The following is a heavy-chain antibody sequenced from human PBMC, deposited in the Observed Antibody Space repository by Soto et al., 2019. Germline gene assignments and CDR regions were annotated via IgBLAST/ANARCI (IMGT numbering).Heavy chain of an antibody. CDR3: TTTRPGTNVFDN. J-gene: IGHJ3*02. V-gene: IGHV3-15*01. Sequence: EVQLVECGGGLVEPGGSLRLSCAASGITFSNAWMNWVRKAPGKGLEYIGRIRSKTDGGTTEYAAPVEGRLTVSRDDSKNTLYLQMSGLKTEDTAVYYCTTTRPGTNVFDNWGQGTLVTVSS. CDR1: GITFSNAW. D-gene: IGHD6-13*01. CDR2: IRSKTDGGTT.